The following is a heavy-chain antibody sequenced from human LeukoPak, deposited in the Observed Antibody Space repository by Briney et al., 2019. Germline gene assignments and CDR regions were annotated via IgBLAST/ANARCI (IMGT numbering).Heavy chain of an antibody. CDR2: IFHSGST. CDR3: ARDRAASAFDI. CDR1: GGSITSGTYY. Sequence: PSQTLSLTCTVSGGSITSGTYYWIWIRQPPGKGLEWLGYIFHSGSTYYNPSLKSRLTMSVETSKNQFSLKLSSVTAADTAVYYCARDRAASAFDIWGQGTMVTVSS. D-gene: IGHD3-10*01. J-gene: IGHJ3*02. V-gene: IGHV4-30-2*01.